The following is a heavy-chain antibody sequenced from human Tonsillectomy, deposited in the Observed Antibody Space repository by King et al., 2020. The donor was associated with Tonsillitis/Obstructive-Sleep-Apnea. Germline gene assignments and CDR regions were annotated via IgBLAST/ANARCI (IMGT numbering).Heavy chain of an antibody. V-gene: IGHV3-33*01. Sequence: VQLVESGGGVVQPGRSLRLSCAASGFTFSSYGMHWVRQAPGKGLEWVAVIWYDGSNKYYADSVKGRFTISRDNSKKTLYLQMNSLRAEDTAVYYCARDGHYGSGSYFRGKAFDIWGQGTMVTVSS. CDR3: ARDGHYGSGSYFRGKAFDI. CDR1: GFTFSSYG. CDR2: IWYDGSNK. J-gene: IGHJ3*02. D-gene: IGHD3-10*01.